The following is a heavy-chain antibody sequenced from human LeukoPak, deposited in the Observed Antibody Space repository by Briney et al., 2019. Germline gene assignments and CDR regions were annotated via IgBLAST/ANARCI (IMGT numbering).Heavy chain of an antibody. J-gene: IGHJ6*02. V-gene: IGHV1-18*01. Sequence: ASVKVSCKASGYTFTSYGISWVRQAPGQGLEWMGSISAYNGNTNYAQKLQGRVTMTTDTSTSTAYMELRSLRSDDTAVYYCARDRNIVVVVAVTLYYGMDVWGQGTTVTVSS. D-gene: IGHD2-15*01. CDR3: ARDRNIVVVVAVTLYYGMDV. CDR1: GYTFTSYG. CDR2: ISAYNGNT.